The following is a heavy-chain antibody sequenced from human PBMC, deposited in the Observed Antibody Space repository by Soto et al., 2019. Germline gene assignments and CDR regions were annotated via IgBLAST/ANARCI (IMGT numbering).Heavy chain of an antibody. J-gene: IGHJ5*02. CDR3: AREGYGIGNGFDP. D-gene: IGHD6-13*01. V-gene: IGHV4-30-4*02. CDR1: GGSISSGDYY. Sequence: SETLSLTCTVSGGSISSGDYYWSWIRQPPGKGLEWIGYIYYSGSTYYNPSLKSRVTISVDTSKNQFSLKLSSVTAADTAVYYCAREGYGIGNGFDPWGQGTLVTVSS. CDR2: IYYSGST.